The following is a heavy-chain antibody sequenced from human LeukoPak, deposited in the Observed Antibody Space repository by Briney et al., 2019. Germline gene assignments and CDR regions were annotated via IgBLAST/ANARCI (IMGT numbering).Heavy chain of an antibody. CDR2: IKEDGSEK. Sequence: GGSLRLSCAASGFTFSSYAMSWVRQAPGKGLEWVANIKEDGSEKHYVDSVKGRFTISRDNAKNSLYLQMNSLRAEDTAVYYCGKDMDVWGQGTTVTVSS. V-gene: IGHV3-7*01. CDR1: GFTFSSYA. CDR3: GKDMDV. J-gene: IGHJ6*02.